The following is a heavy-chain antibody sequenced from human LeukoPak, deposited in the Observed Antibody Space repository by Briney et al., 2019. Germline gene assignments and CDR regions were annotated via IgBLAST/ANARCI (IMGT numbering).Heavy chain of an antibody. D-gene: IGHD7-27*01. Sequence: SETLSLTCTVSGGSISSYYWSWIRQPPGKGLEWIGYIYYSGSTNYNPSLKSRVTISVDTSKNQFSLKLSSVTAADTAVYYCARDGGSNWAYYFDYWGQGTLVTVSS. J-gene: IGHJ4*02. CDR1: GGSISSYY. CDR3: ARDGGSNWAYYFDY. CDR2: IYYSGST. V-gene: IGHV4-59*12.